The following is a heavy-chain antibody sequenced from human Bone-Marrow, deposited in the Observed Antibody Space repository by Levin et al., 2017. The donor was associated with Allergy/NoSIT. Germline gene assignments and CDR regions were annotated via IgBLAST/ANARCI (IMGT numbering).Heavy chain of an antibody. CDR3: TTGSVEGY. CDR2: IKRKIDGETT. CDR1: GFTFNNAW. J-gene: IGHJ4*02. Sequence: TPGGSLRLSCAASGFTFNNAWMNWVRQAPGKGLEWVGRIKRKIDGETTDYAAPVEGRFTISRADSRNTLHLQMNSLQTDDTAVYYCTTGSVEGYWGQGTLVTVSS. D-gene: IGHD5-24*01. V-gene: IGHV3-15*01.